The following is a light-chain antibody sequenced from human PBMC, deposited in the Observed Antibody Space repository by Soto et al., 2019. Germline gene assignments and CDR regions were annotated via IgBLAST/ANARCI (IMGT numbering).Light chain of an antibody. CDR2: GAS. CDR1: QTLNNF. J-gene: IGKJ1*01. Sequence: DIQMTQSPSSLFASVGDRVTVTCRASQTLNNFLNWYHQKPGKATKLLIYGASSLQSGVPSRLSGGGSGTTFTLIIYSVQPEDCGSYYCQLRHSSCRTFGQGTTV. CDR3: QLRHSSCRT. V-gene: IGKV1-39*01.